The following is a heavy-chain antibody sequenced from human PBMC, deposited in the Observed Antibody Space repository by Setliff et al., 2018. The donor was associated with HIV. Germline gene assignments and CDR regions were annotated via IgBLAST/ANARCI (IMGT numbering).Heavy chain of an antibody. CDR1: GFSFSNYG. Sequence: GGSLRLSCAATGFSFSNYGMHWVRQAPGKGLEWVAVIWYDGRSQYYSESVKGRFTISRDNSKNTVDLEMNSLRPEDTAINYCARDPYSSGWNEYLSYYSYYNMDVWGQGTTVTVSS. CDR2: IWYDGRSQ. V-gene: IGHV3-33*08. CDR3: ARDPYSSGWNEYLSYYSYYNMDV. D-gene: IGHD6-19*01. J-gene: IGHJ6*02.